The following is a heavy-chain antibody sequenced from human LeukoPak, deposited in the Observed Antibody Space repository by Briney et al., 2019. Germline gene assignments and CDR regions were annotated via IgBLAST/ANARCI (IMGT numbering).Heavy chain of an antibody. CDR2: IYHTGST. CDR3: ARHSKLMFDY. J-gene: IGHJ4*02. D-gene: IGHD1-1*01. V-gene: IGHV4-39*01. CDR1: GGSISSNNYY. Sequence: SETLSLTCTVSGGSISSNNYYWGWIRQPPGKGLEWIGSIYHTGSTYYNPSLKSRVTISVDTSKTQLSLKLSSVTAADTAVYYRARHSKLMFDYWGQGTLVTVSS.